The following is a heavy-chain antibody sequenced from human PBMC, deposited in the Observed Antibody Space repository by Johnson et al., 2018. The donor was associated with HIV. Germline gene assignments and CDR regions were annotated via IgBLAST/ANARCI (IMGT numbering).Heavy chain of an antibody. V-gene: IGHV3-15*01. J-gene: IGHJ3*02. Sequence: VQLVESGGGLVKPGGSLRLSCAASGFTFSNAWMSWVRQAPGKGLEWVGRIKSKTDGGTTDYAAPVKGRFTIPRDDSKNTLYLQMNSLKTEENAVYYCAKEAGSRRYVDGLLSDHDAFDIWGQGTMVTVSS. CDR2: IKSKTDGGTT. D-gene: IGHD3-9*01. CDR1: GFTFSNAW. CDR3: AKEAGSRRYVDGLLSDHDAFDI.